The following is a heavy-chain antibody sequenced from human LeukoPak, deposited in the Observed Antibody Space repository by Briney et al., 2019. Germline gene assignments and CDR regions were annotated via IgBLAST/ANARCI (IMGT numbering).Heavy chain of an antibody. J-gene: IGHJ4*02. Sequence: PSQTLSLTCTVSGGSISSGDYYWTWIRQHPGKGLEWIGYIYSSGSTYYDPSLKSRLTMSVDTSKNQFSLKLSSVTAADTAVYYCATSGALPPPFDYWGQGTLVTVSS. CDR1: GGSISSGDYY. D-gene: IGHD3-10*01. V-gene: IGHV4-31*03. CDR2: IYSSGST. CDR3: ATSGALPPPFDY.